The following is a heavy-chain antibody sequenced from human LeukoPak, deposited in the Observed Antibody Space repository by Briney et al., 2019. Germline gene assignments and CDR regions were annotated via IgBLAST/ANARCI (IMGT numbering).Heavy chain of an antibody. D-gene: IGHD3-10*01. CDR1: GGSISSSSYY. CDR2: IYYSGTT. Sequence: PSETLSLTCTVSGGSISSSSYYWGWIRQPPGKGLEWIGSIYYSGTTYYNPSLKSRVTISVDTSKNQFSLKLSSVTAADTAVYYCARGPGRRMYNWFDPWGQGTLVTVSS. V-gene: IGHV4-39*01. J-gene: IGHJ5*02. CDR3: ARGPGRRMYNWFDP.